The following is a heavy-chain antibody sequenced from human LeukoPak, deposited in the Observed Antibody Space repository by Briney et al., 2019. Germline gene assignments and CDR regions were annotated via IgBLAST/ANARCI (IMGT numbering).Heavy chain of an antibody. J-gene: IGHJ4*02. CDR3: ARALDYSNGLAY. Sequence: GGSLRLSCAASGFTFSDYYMSWVRQAPGEGLEWVALIRYDGSKQDYADSVQGRFTISRDNSKNTLYLQMNSLRTEDTAVYYCARALDYSNGLAYWGQGSLVTVSS. CDR2: IRYDGSKQ. V-gene: IGHV3-30*02. D-gene: IGHD4-11*01. CDR1: GFTFSDYY.